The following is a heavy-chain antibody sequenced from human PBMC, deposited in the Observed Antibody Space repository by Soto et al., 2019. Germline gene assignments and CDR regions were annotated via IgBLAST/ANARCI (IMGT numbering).Heavy chain of an antibody. CDR2: ISGSGGST. CDR3: AKVEKRDTAMVTGIDY. D-gene: IGHD5-18*01. V-gene: IGHV3-23*01. J-gene: IGHJ4*02. CDR1: GFTFSSYA. Sequence: PGGSLRLSCAASGFTFSSYAMSWVRQAPGKGLEWVSAISGSGGSTYYADSVKGRFTISRDNSKNTLYLQMNSLRAEDTAVYYCAKVEKRDTAMVTGIDYWGQGTLVTVSS.